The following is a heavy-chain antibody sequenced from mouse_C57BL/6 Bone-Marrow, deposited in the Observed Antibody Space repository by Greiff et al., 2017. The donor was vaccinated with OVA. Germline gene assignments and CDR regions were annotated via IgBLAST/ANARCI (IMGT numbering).Heavy chain of an antibody. J-gene: IGHJ4*01. Sequence: VQLQQSGAELMKPGASVKLSCKAPGYTFTGYWIEWVKQRPGHGLEWIGEILPGSVSTNYNEKVKGKATFTADTSSNTAYMQLSSLTTEDSAIYYCAREGITTVVATNYAMDYWGQGTSVTVSS. CDR3: AREGITTVVATNYAMDY. CDR2: ILPGSVST. CDR1: GYTFTGYW. V-gene: IGHV1-9*01. D-gene: IGHD1-1*01.